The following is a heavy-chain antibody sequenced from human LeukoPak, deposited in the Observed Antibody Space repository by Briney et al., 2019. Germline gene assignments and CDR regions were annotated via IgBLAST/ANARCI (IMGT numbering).Heavy chain of an antibody. CDR3: AKDPKRAGIAVAGINY. CDR2: ISYDGSNK. CDR1: GFTFSSYA. D-gene: IGHD6-19*01. J-gene: IGHJ4*02. V-gene: IGHV3-30*04. Sequence: GGSLRLSCGASGFTFSSYAMHWVRQAPGKGLEWVAVISYDGSNKYSTDSVKGRFTISRDNSKNTLYLQMNSLRTEDTAVYYCAKDPKRAGIAVAGINYWGQGTLVTVSS.